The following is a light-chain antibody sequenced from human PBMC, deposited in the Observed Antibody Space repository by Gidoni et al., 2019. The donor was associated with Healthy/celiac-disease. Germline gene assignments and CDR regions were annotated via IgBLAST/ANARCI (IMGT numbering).Light chain of an antibody. J-gene: IGKJ2*01. V-gene: IGKV1-33*01. CDR1: QDISNY. CDR2: DAS. CDR3: QPYDNLPYT. Sequence: DIQMTQSPSSLSASVGDRVTITCQASQDISNYLNWYQQKPGKAPKLLIYDASHLETGVPSRFSGSGSGTDFTFTISSLQPEDIATYYCQPYDNLPYTFGQGTKLEIK.